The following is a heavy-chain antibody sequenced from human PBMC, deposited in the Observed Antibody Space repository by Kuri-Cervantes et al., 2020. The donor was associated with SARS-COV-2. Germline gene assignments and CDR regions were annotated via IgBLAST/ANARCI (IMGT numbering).Heavy chain of an antibody. CDR3: AREAYYDFWSGYHTRTDYFDY. Sequence: GESLKISCAASGFTFSSYAMHWVRQAPGKGLEWVAVIPYDGSSKYYADSAKGRFTISRDNSKNTLYLQMNSLRAEDTAVYYCAREAYYDFWSGYHTRTDYFDYWGQGTLVTVSS. CDR2: IPYDGSSK. CDR1: GFTFSSYA. V-gene: IGHV3-30-3*01. D-gene: IGHD3-3*01. J-gene: IGHJ4*02.